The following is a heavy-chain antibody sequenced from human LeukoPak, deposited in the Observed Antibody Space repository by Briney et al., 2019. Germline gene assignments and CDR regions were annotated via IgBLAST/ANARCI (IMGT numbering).Heavy chain of an antibody. J-gene: IGHJ4*02. CDR2: ISYDGSNK. CDR1: GFTFSSYG. V-gene: IGHV3-30*18. CDR3: AKDGANWGFDY. D-gene: IGHD7-27*01. Sequence: GGSLRLSCAASGFTFSSYGMHWVRQAPGKGLEWVAVISYDGSNKYYADSVKGRFTISRDNSKNTLDLQMNSLRTEDTAVYYCAKDGANWGFDYWGQGTLVTVSS.